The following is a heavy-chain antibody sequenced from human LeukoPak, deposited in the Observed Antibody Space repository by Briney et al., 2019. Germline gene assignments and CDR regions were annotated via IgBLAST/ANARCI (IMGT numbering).Heavy chain of an antibody. CDR2: IYYSGST. V-gene: IGHV4-39*01. CDR1: GDSISSSGYF. Sequence: SETLSLTCTVSGDSISSSGYFWGWIRQPPGKGLEWIGSIYYSGSTYYNPSLKSRVTISLDTSKNQFSLKLSSVTAADTAVYYCAIAEYFNYFDYWGQGTLVTVSS. D-gene: IGHD2/OR15-2a*01. CDR3: AIAEYFNYFDY. J-gene: IGHJ4*02.